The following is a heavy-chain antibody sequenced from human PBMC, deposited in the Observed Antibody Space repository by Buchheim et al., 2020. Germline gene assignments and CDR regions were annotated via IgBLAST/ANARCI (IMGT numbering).Heavy chain of an antibody. CDR3: ARGPYYYDSSGCYSAYYFDY. Sequence: QVQLVESGGGVVQPGRSLRLSCAASGFTFSSYGMHWVRQAPGKGLEWVAVIWYDVSNKYYADSVKGRFTISRDNSKTTLYLQMNSLRAEDTAVYYCARGPYYYDSSGCYSAYYFDYWGQGTL. CDR1: GFTFSSYG. V-gene: IGHV3-33*01. J-gene: IGHJ4*02. CDR2: IWYDVSNK. D-gene: IGHD3-22*01.